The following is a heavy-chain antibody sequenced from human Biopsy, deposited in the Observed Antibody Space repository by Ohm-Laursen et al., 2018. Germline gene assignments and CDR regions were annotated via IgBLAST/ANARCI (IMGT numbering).Heavy chain of an antibody. CDR2: ISPSGTNV. CDR1: EFSFSDYH. D-gene: IGHD4-23*01. CDR3: ARDTRWSPYHMDV. J-gene: IGHJ6*02. Sequence: SLRLSCSASEFSFSDYHMTWIRQTPGKGLEWVSYISPSGTNVNSADFVRGRFSISRDNAKKSLYLQMNSLRADDTAVYYCARDTRWSPYHMDVWGQGTTVTVSS. V-gene: IGHV3-11*01.